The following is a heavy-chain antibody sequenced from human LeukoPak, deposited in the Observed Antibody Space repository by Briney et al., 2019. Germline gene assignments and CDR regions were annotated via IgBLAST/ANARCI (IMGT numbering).Heavy chain of an antibody. CDR1: GGSISSYY. CDR2: IYYSGST. CDR3: ARCSSSRTTLYYYYYYMDV. J-gene: IGHJ6*03. V-gene: IGHV4-59*01. D-gene: IGHD6-13*01. Sequence: PSETLSLTCTVSGGSISSYYWSWIRQLPGEGLEWIGYIYYSGSTNYNPSLKTPVNISVDTSKDPFSLKLSSVTAADTAVYYCARCSSSRTTLYYYYYYMDVWGKGTTVTISS.